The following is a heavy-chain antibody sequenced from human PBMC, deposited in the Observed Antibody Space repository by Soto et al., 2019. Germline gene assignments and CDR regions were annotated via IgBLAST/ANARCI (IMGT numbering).Heavy chain of an antibody. CDR1: GFTFNTHA. CDR3: AKGPYYFDNSGRPNAYFDY. D-gene: IGHD3-22*01. Sequence: EVQLLESGGGLVRPGGSLRLSCAASGFTFNTHAMSWVRQAPGKGLEWVSVVSGSGTDTYYADSVKGRFTISTDNSKNTLYVQMNTLSAEDTAVYYCAKGPYYFDNSGRPNAYFDYWGQGILVTVSP. J-gene: IGHJ4*02. CDR2: VSGSGTDT. V-gene: IGHV3-23*01.